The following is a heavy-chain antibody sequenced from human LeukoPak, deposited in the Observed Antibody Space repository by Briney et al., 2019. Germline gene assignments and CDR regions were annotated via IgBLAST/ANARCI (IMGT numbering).Heavy chain of an antibody. Sequence: QTLTLTCSLSGVSLSNSGVGVGWIRQPPGKALEWLALIYWDDDSRYSPSLKSRLTIAKDTSKNQVVLTLTNMDSVDTATYYCAHSQVFSYGSFHDAYDIWGLGMLVTVSS. CDR2: IYWDDDS. CDR3: AHSQVFSYGSFHDAYDI. J-gene: IGHJ3*02. D-gene: IGHD5-18*01. V-gene: IGHV2-5*02. CDR1: GVSLSNSGVG.